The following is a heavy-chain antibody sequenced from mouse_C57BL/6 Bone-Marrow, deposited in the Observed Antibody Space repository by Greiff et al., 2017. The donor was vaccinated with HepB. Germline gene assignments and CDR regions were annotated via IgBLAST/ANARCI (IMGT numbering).Heavy chain of an antibody. CDR1: GYTFTSYW. Sequence: QVQLQQPGAELVKPGASVKLSCKASGYTFTSYWMHWVKQRPGQGLEWIGRIDPNSGGTKYNEKFKSKATLTVDKPSSTAYMQLSSLTSEDSAVYYCAIFLYYYGSNYAIDYWGQGTSVTVSS. CDR2: IDPNSGGT. V-gene: IGHV1-72*01. D-gene: IGHD1-1*01. CDR3: AIFLYYYGSNYAIDY. J-gene: IGHJ4*01.